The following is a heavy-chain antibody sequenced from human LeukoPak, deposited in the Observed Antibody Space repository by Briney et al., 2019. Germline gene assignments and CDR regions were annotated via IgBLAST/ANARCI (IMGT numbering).Heavy chain of an antibody. J-gene: IGHJ4*02. V-gene: IGHV1-18*01. Sequence: ASVKVSCKASGYTFTNYGITWVRQAPGQGLEWMGCISAYNGNTNYPQKLQGRVTMTTDTPTSTAYMQLRSLRSDDTAVYYCARDRNPYDFEGDHPNDYWGQGTLVTVSS. CDR1: GYTFTNYG. D-gene: IGHD3-3*01. CDR2: ISAYNGNT. CDR3: ARDRNPYDFEGDHPNDY.